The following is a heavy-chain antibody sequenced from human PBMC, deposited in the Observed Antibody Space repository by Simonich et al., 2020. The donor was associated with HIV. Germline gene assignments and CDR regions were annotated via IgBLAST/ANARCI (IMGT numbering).Heavy chain of an antibody. J-gene: IGHJ4*02. CDR3: ARDQSRIQASDY. V-gene: IGHV4-30-2*04. Sequence: STSYTPSLKSRVTISVDTSKNQFSLKLSSGTAADTAVYYCARDQSRIQASDYWGQGTLVTGSS. CDR2: ST. D-gene: IGHD5-18*01.